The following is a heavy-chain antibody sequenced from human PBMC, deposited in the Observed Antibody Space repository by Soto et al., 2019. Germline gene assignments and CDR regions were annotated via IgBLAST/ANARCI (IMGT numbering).Heavy chain of an antibody. Sequence: QVQLVESGGGVVQPGRSLRLSCAASGFTFSSYGMHWVRQAPGTGLEWVAVIWYDGSNKYYADSVKGRFTISRDNSKNTLYLQMNSLRAEDTAVYYCARGGAVVVPAAFDYWGQGTLVTVSS. J-gene: IGHJ4*02. CDR2: IWYDGSNK. CDR3: ARGGAVVVPAAFDY. D-gene: IGHD2-2*01. CDR1: GFTFSSYG. V-gene: IGHV3-33*01.